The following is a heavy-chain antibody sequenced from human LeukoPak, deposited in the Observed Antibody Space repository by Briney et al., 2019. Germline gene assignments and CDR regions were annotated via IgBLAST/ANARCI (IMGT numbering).Heavy chain of an antibody. CDR3: ARGLSRSSSPIDY. D-gene: IGHD6-6*01. V-gene: IGHV4-4*02. J-gene: IGHJ4*02. CDR1: GGSISSSNW. Sequence: SGTLSLTCAVSGGSISSSNWWSWVRQPPGKGLEWIGEINHSGSTNYNPSLKSRVTISVDTSKNQFSLKLSSVTAADTAVYYCARGLSRSSSPIDYWGQGTLVTVSS. CDR2: INHSGST.